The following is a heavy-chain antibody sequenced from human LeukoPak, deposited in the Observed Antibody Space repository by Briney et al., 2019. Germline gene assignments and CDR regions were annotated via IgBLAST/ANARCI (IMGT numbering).Heavy chain of an antibody. CDR2: ISPNSGDT. Sequence: ASVKVSCKASGYTFTSYYMHWVRQAPGQGLEWMGWISPNSGDTNYAQKFQGRVTMTRDTSISTAYMELSRLTSDDTAVFYCARGRLGSGSQYDAFDIWGQGTMVTVSS. CDR3: ARGRLGSGSQYDAFDI. J-gene: IGHJ3*02. D-gene: IGHD3-10*01. CDR1: GYTFTSYY. V-gene: IGHV1-2*02.